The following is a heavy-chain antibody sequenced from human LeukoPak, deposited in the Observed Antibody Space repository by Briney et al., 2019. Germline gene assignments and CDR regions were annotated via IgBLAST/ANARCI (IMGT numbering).Heavy chain of an antibody. CDR2: ISSSSSYI. CDR3: ARDAAGWNDVAFDI. D-gene: IGHD1-1*01. J-gene: IGHJ3*02. Sequence: PGGSLRLSCAASGFTFSSYAMSWVRQAPGKGLEWVSSISSSSSYIYYADSVKGRFTISRGNAKNSLYLQMNSLRAEDTAVYYCARDAAGWNDVAFDIWGQGTMVTVSS. V-gene: IGHV3-21*01. CDR1: GFTFSSYA.